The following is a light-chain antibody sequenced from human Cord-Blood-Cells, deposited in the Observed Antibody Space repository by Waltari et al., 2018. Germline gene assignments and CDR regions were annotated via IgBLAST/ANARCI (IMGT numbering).Light chain of an antibody. CDR3: SSYTSSSTYV. J-gene: IGLJ1*01. Sequence: QSALTQPASVSGSPGQSITISCTGTTSDVGGYNYVPWYQQPPGKAPKLIIYEVSNRPSGVSNRFSGSKSGNTASLTISGLQAEDEADYYCSSYTSSSTYVFGTGTKVTVL. CDR2: EVS. CDR1: TSDVGGYNY. V-gene: IGLV2-14*01.